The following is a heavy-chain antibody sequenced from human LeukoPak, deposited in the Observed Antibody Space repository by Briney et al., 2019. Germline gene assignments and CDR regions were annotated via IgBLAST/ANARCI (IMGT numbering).Heavy chain of an antibody. CDR1: GFTFSSYT. J-gene: IGHJ4*02. CDR2: ISGSGGST. D-gene: IGHD2-21*01. CDR3: AKDLGKVIASPFDY. V-gene: IGHV3-23*01. Sequence: PGGSLRLSCAASGFTFSSYTMSWVRQAPGKGLEWVSAISGSGGSTYYADSVKGRFTISRDNSKNTLYLQMNSLRAEDTAVYYCAKDLGKVIASPFDYWGQGTLVTVSS.